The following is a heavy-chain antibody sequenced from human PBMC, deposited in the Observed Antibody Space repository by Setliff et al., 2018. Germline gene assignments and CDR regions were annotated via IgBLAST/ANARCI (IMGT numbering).Heavy chain of an antibody. J-gene: IGHJ4*02. D-gene: IGHD3-10*01. CDR1: SLTSGGFY. CDR3: ARHEFVGGYYGSVTYRHFDY. V-gene: IGHV4-61*10. Sequence: SLTSGGFYWTWIRQPAGKGLEWIGYVHYSGDSNYNPSHKSRVTISVDTTKNQFSLQVTSLAATDTALYFCARHEFVGGYYGSVTYRHFDYWGQGILVTVSS. CDR2: VHYSGDS.